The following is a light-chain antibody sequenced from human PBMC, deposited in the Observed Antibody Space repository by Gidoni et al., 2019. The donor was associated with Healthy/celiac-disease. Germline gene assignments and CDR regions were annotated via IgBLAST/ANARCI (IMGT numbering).Light chain of an antibody. CDR3: AAWDDSLSGPGV. CDR2: RNN. J-gene: IGLJ1*01. CDR1: SPNIGSNY. V-gene: IGLV1-47*01. Sequence: QSVLTQPPSASGTPGQRVTISRSGSSPNIGSNYVYWYQQLPGTAPKLLLYRNNQRPSGVPDRFSGSKSGTSASLAISGLRSEDEADYYCAAWDDSLSGPGVFGTGTKVTVL.